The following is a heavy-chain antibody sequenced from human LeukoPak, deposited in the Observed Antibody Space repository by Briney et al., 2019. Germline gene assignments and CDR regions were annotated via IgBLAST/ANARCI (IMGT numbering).Heavy chain of an antibody. CDR2: INPNSGGT. D-gene: IGHD3-22*01. V-gene: IGHV1-2*02. CDR3: ARGGQYVLHYDSSGYPPRGH. CDR1: GYTFTGYY. J-gene: IGHJ4*02. Sequence: ASVRVSCKASGYTFTGYYIHWVRQDPGQGHEWMGWINPNSGGTNYAQKFQGRVTMTRDTSISTAYMELSRLRSDDTAVYYCARGGQYVLHYDSSGYPPRGHWGQGTLVTVSS.